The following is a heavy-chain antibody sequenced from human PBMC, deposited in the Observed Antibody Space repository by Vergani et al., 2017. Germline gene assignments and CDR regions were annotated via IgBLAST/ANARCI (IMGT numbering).Heavy chain of an antibody. J-gene: IGHJ5*02. CDR1: GGSFSGYY. V-gene: IGHV4-34*01. D-gene: IGHD6-19*01. Sequence: QVQLQQWGAGLLKPSETLSLTCAVYGGSFSGYYWSWIRQPPGKGLEWIGEINNSGSTNYNPSLKSRVTISVDTSKNQFSLKLSSVTAADTAVYYCARGYQRQWLVRFDPWGQGTLVTVSS. CDR3: ARGYQRQWLVRFDP. CDR2: INNSGST.